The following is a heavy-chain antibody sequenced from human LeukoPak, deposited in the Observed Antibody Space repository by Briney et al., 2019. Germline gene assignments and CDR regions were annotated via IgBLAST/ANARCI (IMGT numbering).Heavy chain of an antibody. CDR1: GFTFSSYS. V-gene: IGHV3-48*04. D-gene: IGHD6-13*01. Sequence: GGSLRLSCAASGFTFSSYSMNWVRQAPGKGLEWASYISSSSSTIYYADSVKGRFTISRDNAKNSLYLQMNSLRAEDTAVYYCAREGIAAAGGDYYYYYGMDVWGQGTTVTVSS. CDR2: ISSSSSTI. J-gene: IGHJ6*02. CDR3: AREGIAAAGGDYYYYYGMDV.